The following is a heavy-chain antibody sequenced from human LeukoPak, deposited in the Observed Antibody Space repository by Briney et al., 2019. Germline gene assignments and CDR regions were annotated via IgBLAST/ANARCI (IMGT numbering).Heavy chain of an antibody. J-gene: IGHJ6*02. CDR3: ARGKPLYDSSGYYYYYYYGMDV. V-gene: IGHV4-59*08. CDR1: GGSISSYY. CDR2: IYYSGST. D-gene: IGHD3-22*01. Sequence: PSETLSLTCTVSGGSISSYYWSWIRQPPGKGLEWIGYIYYSGSTNYNPSLKSRVTISVDTSKNQFSLKLSSVTAADTAVYYCARGKPLYDSSGYYYYYYYGMDVWGQGTTVTVSS.